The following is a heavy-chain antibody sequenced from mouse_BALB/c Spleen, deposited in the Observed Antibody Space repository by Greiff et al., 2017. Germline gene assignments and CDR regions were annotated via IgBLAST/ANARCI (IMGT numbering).Heavy chain of an antibody. CDR1: GFSLTSYG. CDR3: ARGGYYGSSYPFDY. D-gene: IGHD1-1*01. CDR2: IWAAGST. V-gene: IGHV2-9*02. Sequence: VKLMESGPGLVAPSQSLSITCTVSGFSLTSYGVHWVRQPPGKGLEWLGVIWAAGSTNYNSALMSRLSISKDNSKSQLFLKMNSLQTDDTAMYYCARGGYYGSSYPFDYWGQGTTLKVSS. J-gene: IGHJ2*01.